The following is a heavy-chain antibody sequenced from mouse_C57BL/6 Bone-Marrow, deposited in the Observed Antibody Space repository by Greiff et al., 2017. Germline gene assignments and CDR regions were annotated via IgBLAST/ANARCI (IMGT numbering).Heavy chain of an antibody. J-gene: IGHJ3*01. D-gene: IGHD2-4*01. CDR1: GFTFSDYG. V-gene: IGHV5-15*01. CDR2: ISNLAYSI. Sequence: EVMLVESGGGLVQPGGSLKLSCAASGFTFSDYGMAWVRQAPRKGPAWVAFISNLAYSIYYADTVTGRFTISRENAKNTLYLEMSSLRSEDTAMYYCARLFMITTRRTFAYWGQGTLVTVSA. CDR3: ARLFMITTRRTFAY.